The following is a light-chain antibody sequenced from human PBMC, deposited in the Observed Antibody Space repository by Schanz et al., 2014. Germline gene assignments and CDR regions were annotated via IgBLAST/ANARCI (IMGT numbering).Light chain of an antibody. CDR2: AAS. V-gene: IGKV1-8*01. CDR3: LQHDSYPPT. Sequence: IQMTQSPSSLSASTGDRATITCRASQGISSYLAWYQQKPGKAPKLLIYAASTLQSGVPSRFSGSGSGTEFTLTISNLPPEDFATYYCLQHDSYPPTFGQGTKVEIK. J-gene: IGKJ1*01. CDR1: QGISSY.